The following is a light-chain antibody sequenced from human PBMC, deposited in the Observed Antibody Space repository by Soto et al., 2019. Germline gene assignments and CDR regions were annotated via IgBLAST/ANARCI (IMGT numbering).Light chain of an antibody. CDR1: QLFSSN. CDR2: GVS. Sequence: EIVMMQSRATLSVSPGASVTLSCRASQLFSSNLAWYQHKPGQAPRILIYGVSTRDTGVPDRFSGSASGTEFTLTISSLQSEDFAVYYCQQYNNWPRTFGQGTRLEIK. CDR3: QQYNNWPRT. V-gene: IGKV3-15*01. J-gene: IGKJ5*01.